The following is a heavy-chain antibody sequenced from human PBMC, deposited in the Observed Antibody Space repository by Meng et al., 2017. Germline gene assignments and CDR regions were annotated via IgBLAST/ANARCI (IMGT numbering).Heavy chain of an antibody. CDR1: GFTFSSYE. Sequence: GESLRLSCAASGFTFSSYEMNWVRQAPGKGLEWVSYISSSGSTIYYADSVKGRFTISRDNAKNSLYLQMNSLRAEDTAVYYCARQYSSGWYFLVMGAAFDIRGQGTMVTVSS. CDR3: ARQYSSGWYFLVMGAAFDI. V-gene: IGHV3-48*03. D-gene: IGHD6-19*01. J-gene: IGHJ3*02. CDR2: ISSSGSTI.